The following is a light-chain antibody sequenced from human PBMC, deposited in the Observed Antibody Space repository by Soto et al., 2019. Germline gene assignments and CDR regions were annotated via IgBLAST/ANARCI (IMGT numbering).Light chain of an antibody. CDR2: AAS. Sequence: VIWMTQSPSLLSASTGDRVTISWRMSQGISSDLAWYQQKPGKAPELLIYAASTLQSGVPSRFSGSGSGTDFTLTISCLQSEDFATYYCQQYYSFPWTFGQGTKVEIK. V-gene: IGKV1D-8*01. CDR3: QQYYSFPWT. J-gene: IGKJ1*01. CDR1: QGISSD.